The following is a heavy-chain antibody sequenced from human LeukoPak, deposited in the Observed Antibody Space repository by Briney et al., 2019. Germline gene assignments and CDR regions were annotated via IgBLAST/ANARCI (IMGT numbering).Heavy chain of an antibody. CDR1: GFTFSTYA. Sequence: GGSLRLSCAASGFTFSTYAMSWVRQAPGKGLEWVSGISGSGASTYYADSVKGRFTISRDNSKNTLYLQMNSLKTEDTAVYYCTTGDCRSTSCYTDYYYYYMDVWGKGTTVTVSS. D-gene: IGHD2-2*02. CDR2: ISGSGAST. J-gene: IGHJ6*03. CDR3: TTGDCRSTSCYTDYYYYYMDV. V-gene: IGHV3-23*01.